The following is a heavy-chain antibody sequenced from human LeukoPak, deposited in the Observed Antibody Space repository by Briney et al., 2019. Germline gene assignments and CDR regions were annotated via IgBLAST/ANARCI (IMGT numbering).Heavy chain of an antibody. CDR3: ARFSGLDAFDI. J-gene: IGHJ3*02. D-gene: IGHD3-3*01. Sequence: GGSLRLSCAASGFTFSSYWMHWVRQAPGKGLVWVSRINPDGSGSSYADSVKGRFTISRDSAKNMLYLQMNSLRAEDTAVYYCARFSGLDAFDIWGQGTMVTVSS. V-gene: IGHV3-74*01. CDR1: GFTFSSYW. CDR2: INPDGSGS.